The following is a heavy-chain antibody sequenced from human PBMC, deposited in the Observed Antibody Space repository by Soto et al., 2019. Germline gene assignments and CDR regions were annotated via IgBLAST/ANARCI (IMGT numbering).Heavy chain of an antibody. J-gene: IGHJ4*02. CDR3: AKDRDYYDSSGYPLGWRY. V-gene: IGHV3-23*01. CDR2: ISGSGGST. D-gene: IGHD3-22*01. CDR1: GFTFSSYA. Sequence: GGSLRLSCAASGFTFSSYAMSWVRQAPGKGLEWVSAISGSGGSTYYADSVKGRFTISRDNSKNTLYLQMNSLRAEDTAVYYCAKDRDYYDSSGYPLGWRYWGQGTLVTVSS.